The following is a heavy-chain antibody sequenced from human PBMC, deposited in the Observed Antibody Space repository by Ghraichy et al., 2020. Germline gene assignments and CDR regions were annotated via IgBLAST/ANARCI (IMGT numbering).Heavy chain of an antibody. CDR3: VKDHQFTSRGWFDS. Sequence: GGSLRLSCSVSGFSLRNNAVHWVRQAPGKGLESVSGISVNGDKIYYPDSVKGRFTISRDTSKNTVYLEMNSLRVDDTATYYCVKDHQFTSRGWFDSWGQGTLVVVSS. D-gene: IGHD5-24*01. CDR1: GFSLRNNA. V-gene: IGHV3-64D*06. CDR2: ISVNGDKI. J-gene: IGHJ5*01.